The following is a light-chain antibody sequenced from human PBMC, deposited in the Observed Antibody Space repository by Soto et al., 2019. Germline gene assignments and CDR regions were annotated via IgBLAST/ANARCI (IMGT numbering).Light chain of an antibody. J-gene: IGLJ1*01. CDR2: ANN. CDR3: ATWDTSLNVLYV. Sequence: QSVLTQPPSVSAAPGQNVTISCSGTSSNIGTNYVTWYQHVPGTAPKLLMYANNNRPSVIPYRFSGFTSATSATLAITGLQTGDEADYYCATWDTSLNVLYVFGTGTKLTVL. CDR1: SSNIGTNY. V-gene: IGLV1-51*01.